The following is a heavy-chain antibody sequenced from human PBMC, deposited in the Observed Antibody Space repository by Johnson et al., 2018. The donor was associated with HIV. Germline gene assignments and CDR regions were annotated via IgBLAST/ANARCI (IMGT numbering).Heavy chain of an antibody. J-gene: IGHJ3*02. CDR1: AFTFSSYA. V-gene: IGHV3-30*14. Sequence: QVHLVESGGGVVQPGRSLRLSCAASAFTFSSYAMHWVRQAPGKGLEWVALISYYGTNKYYADSVKGRFTISRDNSKNTLYLQMNSLRAEDTAVYYCASSSPRDAFDIWGQGTMVTVSS. CDR3: ASSSPRDAFDI. CDR2: ISYYGTNK.